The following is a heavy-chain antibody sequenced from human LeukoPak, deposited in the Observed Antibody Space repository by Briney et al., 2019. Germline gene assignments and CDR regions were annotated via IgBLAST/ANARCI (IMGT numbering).Heavy chain of an antibody. CDR2: IYTSGST. J-gene: IGHJ6*02. CDR3: ARDGSGWPNYYYYYGMDV. V-gene: IGHV4-4*07. Sequence: PSGTLSLTCTVSGGSISSYYWSWIRQPAGKGLEWIGRIYTSGSTNYNPSLKSRVTMSVDTSKNQFSLKLSSVTAADTAVYYCARDGSGWPNYYYYYGMDVWGQGTTVTVSS. D-gene: IGHD6-19*01. CDR1: GGSISSYY.